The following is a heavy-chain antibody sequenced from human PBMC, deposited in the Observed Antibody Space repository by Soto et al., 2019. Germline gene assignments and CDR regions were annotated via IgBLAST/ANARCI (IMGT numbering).Heavy chain of an antibody. V-gene: IGHV1-18*01. J-gene: IGHJ6*02. CDR2: ISAYNGNT. CDR1: GYTFTSYG. Sequence: QVQLVQSGAEVKKPGASVKVSCKASGYTFTSYGISWVRQAPGQGLEWMGWISAYNGNTNYAQKLQGRVTMTTDTSTSTADMELRSLRSDDTAVYYCARERGYYDSSGYSLYYYYYYGMDVWGQGTTVTVSS. CDR3: ARERGYYDSSGYSLYYYYYYGMDV. D-gene: IGHD3-22*01.